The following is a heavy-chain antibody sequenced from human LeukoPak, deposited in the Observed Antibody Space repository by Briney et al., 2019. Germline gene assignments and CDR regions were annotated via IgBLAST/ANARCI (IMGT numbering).Heavy chain of an antibody. CDR3: AKGYDSSVYYLDH. V-gene: IGHV3-30*02. CDR2: MRSDGSTK. J-gene: IGHJ4*02. CDR1: GFSFSSYG. Sequence: GGSLRLSCAASGFSFSSYGMHWVRQAPGKGLEWVAYMRSDGSTKYYADSVKGRFTISRDNSKNTLYLQMNSLRPEDTAVYYCAKGYDSSVYYLDHWGQGTLVTVSS. D-gene: IGHD3-22*01.